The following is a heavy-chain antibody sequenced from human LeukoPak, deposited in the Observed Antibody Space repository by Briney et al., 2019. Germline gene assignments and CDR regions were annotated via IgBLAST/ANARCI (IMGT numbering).Heavy chain of an antibody. J-gene: IGHJ5*02. CDR3: ARRHTTNWYNWFDP. Sequence: GGSLRLSCAASGFTFDDYGMSWVRQAPGKGLEWVSDINWNGGSTDYTDSVKGRFTISRDNAKNSLYLHMSSLRDEDTAFYYCARRHTTNWYNWFDPWGQGTLVIVSS. V-gene: IGHV3-20*04. D-gene: IGHD1-1*01. CDR2: INWNGGST. CDR1: GFTFDDYG.